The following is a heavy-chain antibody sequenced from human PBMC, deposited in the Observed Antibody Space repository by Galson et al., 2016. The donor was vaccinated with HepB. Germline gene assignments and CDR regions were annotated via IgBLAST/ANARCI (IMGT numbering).Heavy chain of an antibody. V-gene: IGHV3-48*02. CDR2: ISRSSTTI. D-gene: IGHD5-12*01. CDR1: GFTFSDYS. J-gene: IGHJ4*02. CDR3: ARDIHGYSGYAFVY. Sequence: SLRLSCAASGFTFSDYSMNWVRQAPGKGLEWVSYISRSSTTIYTADSVKGRFTSSRDNAQNSLYLQMNSLRDEDTAVYYCARDIHGYSGYAFVYWGQGILVTVSS.